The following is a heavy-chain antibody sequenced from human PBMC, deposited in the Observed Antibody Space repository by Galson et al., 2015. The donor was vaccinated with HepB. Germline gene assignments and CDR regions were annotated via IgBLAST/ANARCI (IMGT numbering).Heavy chain of an antibody. CDR2: ISRDGESA. Sequence: LRLSCAASGFTFSSYAMSWVRQAPGEGLEWVSAISRDGESAYYAESVKGRFTISRDNSKNTLYVQMKSLRAGDAAVYYCVKGPGTDFWSGYYHFDYWGQGILVAVSS. V-gene: IGHV3-23*01. D-gene: IGHD3-3*01. CDR1: GFTFSSYA. CDR3: VKGPGTDFWSGYYHFDY. J-gene: IGHJ4*02.